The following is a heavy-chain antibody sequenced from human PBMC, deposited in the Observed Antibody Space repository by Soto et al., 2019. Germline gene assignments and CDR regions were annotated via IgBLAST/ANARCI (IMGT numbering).Heavy chain of an antibody. CDR1: GYTFTSYG. CDR2: ISIYNGDT. CDR3: ARDVRSHDYGHYYYGMDV. J-gene: IGHJ6*02. D-gene: IGHD4-17*01. V-gene: IGHV1-18*01. Sequence: QVQLVQSGAEVNKPGASVKVSCKGSGYTFTSYGISWVRQAPGQGLEWRGWISIYNGDTNYAQKLQGRVTLTTDTSTSTACMELRSLRSDHTAVYYCARDVRSHDYGHYYYGMDVWGQGTTVTVSS.